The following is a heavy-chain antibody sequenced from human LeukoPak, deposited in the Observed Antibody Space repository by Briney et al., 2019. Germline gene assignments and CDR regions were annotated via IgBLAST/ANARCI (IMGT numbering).Heavy chain of an antibody. D-gene: IGHD3-22*01. CDR2: IKQDRSEK. J-gene: IGHJ4*02. V-gene: IGHV3-7*01. Sequence: GGSLRLSCAASGFTFSNYWMSWVRQAPGKGLEWVANIKQDRSEKYYVDSVKGRFTISRDNAKNSLYLQMNRLRAEDTAVYYRARRSVAYSYDSSGYSPVYYFDYWGQGTLVTVSS. CDR3: ARRSVAYSYDSSGYSPVYYFDY. CDR1: GFTFSNYW.